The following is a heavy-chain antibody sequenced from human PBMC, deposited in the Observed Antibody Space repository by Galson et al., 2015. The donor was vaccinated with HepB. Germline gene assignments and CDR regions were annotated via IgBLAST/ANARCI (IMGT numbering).Heavy chain of an antibody. Sequence: SLRLSCAASGFTFSSYSMNWVRQAPGKGLEWVSYISSSSSTIYYADSVKGRFTISRDNAKKSVHLQMNSLRDEDTAVYYCARVWDPNAVVVDATIKDAFDIWGQGTMVTVSS. V-gene: IGHV3-48*02. J-gene: IGHJ3*02. CDR3: ARVWDPNAVVVDATIKDAFDI. D-gene: IGHD2-15*01. CDR1: GFTFSSYS. CDR2: ISSSSSTI.